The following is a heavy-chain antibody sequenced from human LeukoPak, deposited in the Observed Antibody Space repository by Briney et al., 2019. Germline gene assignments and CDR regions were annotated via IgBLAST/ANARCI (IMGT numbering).Heavy chain of an antibody. CDR1: GYSFTNYR. J-gene: IGHJ4*02. CDR2: IYPGDSDT. Sequence: GESLKISCKGSGYSFTNYRIGWVRQMPAKGLEWMGIIYPGDSDTRYSPSFQGQVTISADKSISTAYLQWNSLKASDTAMYYCARVALEVSHLHMGFDYWGQGTLVTVSS. CDR3: ARVALEVSHLHMGFDY. D-gene: IGHD1-14*01. V-gene: IGHV5-51*01.